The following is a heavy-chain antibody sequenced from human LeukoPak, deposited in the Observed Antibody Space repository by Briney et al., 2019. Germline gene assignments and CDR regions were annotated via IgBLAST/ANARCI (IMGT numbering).Heavy chain of an antibody. CDR1: GFTFGSYW. V-gene: IGHV3-7*01. CDR3: ARVVGASHFDY. J-gene: IGHJ4*02. Sequence: GGSLRLSCAASGFTFGSYWMSWVRQAPGKGLEWVANIKQDGSEKYYVDSVKGRFTISRDNAKNSLYLQMNSLRAEDTAVYYCARVVGASHFDYWGQGTLVTVSS. D-gene: IGHD1-26*01. CDR2: IKQDGSEK.